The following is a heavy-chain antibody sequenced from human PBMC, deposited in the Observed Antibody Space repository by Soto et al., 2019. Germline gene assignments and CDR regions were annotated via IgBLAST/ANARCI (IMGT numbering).Heavy chain of an antibody. CDR2: ISAYNGNT. J-gene: IGHJ3*02. V-gene: IGHV1-18*01. CDR3: ARDQTENDYGDNGDAFDI. D-gene: IGHD4-17*01. CDR1: GYTFTSYG. Sequence: QVQLVQSGAEVKKPGASVKVSCKASGYTFTSYGISWVRQAPGQGLEWMGWISAYNGNTNYAQKLQGRVTMTTDTSTSTAYMELRSLRSDDTAVYYCARDQTENDYGDNGDAFDIWGQGTMVTVSS.